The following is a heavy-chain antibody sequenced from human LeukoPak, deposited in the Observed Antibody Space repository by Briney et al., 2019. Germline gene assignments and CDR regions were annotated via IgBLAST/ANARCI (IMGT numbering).Heavy chain of an antibody. Sequence: GGSLRLSCAASGVNFGSYGMHWVRQAPGKGLEWVAVIWYDGSREQYADSVKGRFTISRDNSRDTLYLQMNSLRAEDTAVYYCAKDDNWRGSYNYYYMDVWGKGTSVTVSS. V-gene: IGHV3-33*06. CDR1: GVNFGSYG. J-gene: IGHJ6*03. CDR3: AKDDNWRGSYNYYYMDV. CDR2: IWYDGSRE. D-gene: IGHD3-3*01.